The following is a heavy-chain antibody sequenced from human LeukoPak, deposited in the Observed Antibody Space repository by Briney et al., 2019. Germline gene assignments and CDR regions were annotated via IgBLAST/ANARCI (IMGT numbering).Heavy chain of an antibody. CDR3: ASRYPCLAWVFHL. V-gene: IGHV3-48*03. CDR2: ISSGGGTI. D-gene: IGHD3-16*02. Sequence: GGSLRLSCAASGFTFSSFEMNWVRQAPGKGLEWVSYISSGGGTIYYADSVKGRFTISRDNAKNSLYLQMNSLRPEDTAVYYCASRYPCLAWVFHLWGQGTLVTVSS. CDR1: GFTFSSFE. J-gene: IGHJ1*01.